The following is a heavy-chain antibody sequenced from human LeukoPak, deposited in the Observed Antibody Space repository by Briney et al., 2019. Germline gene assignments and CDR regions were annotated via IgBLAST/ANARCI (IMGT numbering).Heavy chain of an antibody. V-gene: IGHV1-58*02. CDR2: IVVPSGST. D-gene: IGHD3-22*01. Sequence: GTSVKVSCKASGFTFSSSTMQWVRQARGQRLEWIGRIVVPSGSTNYAQQFKERVTMTRDMSTSTVYMELSSLRSEDTAVYYCARGGNEVVADAEYFQHWGQGTLVTVSS. CDR1: GFTFSSST. J-gene: IGHJ1*01. CDR3: ARGGNEVVADAEYFQH.